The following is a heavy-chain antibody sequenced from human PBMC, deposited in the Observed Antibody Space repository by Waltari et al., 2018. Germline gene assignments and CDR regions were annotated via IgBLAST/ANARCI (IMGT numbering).Heavy chain of an antibody. D-gene: IGHD6-6*01. CDR3: ARGEYSLTY. V-gene: IGHV3-48*04. J-gene: IGHJ4*02. CDR2: IRSSSDTI. Sequence: EVQLVESGGGLVQPGGSLRPSCAASGLPFSSYSMNWVRQAPGKGLEWISYIRSSSDTIYYADSVKGRFTISRDNAKNSLYLQMNSLRVEDTAVYYCARGEYSLTYWGQGTLVTVPS. CDR1: GLPFSSYS.